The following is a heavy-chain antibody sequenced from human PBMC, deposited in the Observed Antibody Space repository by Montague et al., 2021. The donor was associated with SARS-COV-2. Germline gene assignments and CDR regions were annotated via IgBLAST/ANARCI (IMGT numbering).Heavy chain of an antibody. D-gene: IGHD5-18*01. CDR1: GYSFTRHW. Sequence: QSGAEVKKPGESLRISCKGSGYSFTRHWIAWVRQMPGKGLEWMGIIYPTDSDTKYSPSFQGQVTIPVDKSINVAYLQWSSLKASDTAMYYCARTSHLIRGYNYGAIWFDPWGQGTLVTVSS. CDR2: IYPTDSDT. CDR3: ARTSHLIRGYNYGAIWFDP. V-gene: IGHV5-51*01. J-gene: IGHJ5*02.